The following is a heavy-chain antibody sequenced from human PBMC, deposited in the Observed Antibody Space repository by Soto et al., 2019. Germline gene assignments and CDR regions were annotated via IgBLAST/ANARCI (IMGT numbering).Heavy chain of an antibody. CDR1: GGTFSSYA. D-gene: IGHD1-1*01. Sequence: QVQLVQSGAEVKKPGTSVKVSCKVSGGTFSSYAISWVRQAPGQGLEWMGEILSIFGTAMYAQKFQGRVTIIADESASTAYMELSGLRSDDTAVYCCARGGKERFRGSGMDVWGQGTTVTVSS. V-gene: IGHV1-69*01. CDR3: ARGGKERFRGSGMDV. J-gene: IGHJ6*02. CDR2: ILSIFGTA.